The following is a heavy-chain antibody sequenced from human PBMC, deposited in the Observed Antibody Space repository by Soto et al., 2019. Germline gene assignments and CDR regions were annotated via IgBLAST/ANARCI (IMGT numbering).Heavy chain of an antibody. D-gene: IGHD3-22*01. Sequence: ASVKVSCKASGYTFTSYYMHWVRQAPGQGLEWMGIINPSGGSTRYAQKIQGRVTMTRDTSTSTVYMDLSSLRSEDTAVYYCARDPSPYYYGSSGSPIAYYFDYWGQGTLVTVSS. CDR3: ARDPSPYYYGSSGSPIAYYFDY. CDR1: GYTFTSYY. CDR2: INPSGGST. J-gene: IGHJ4*02. V-gene: IGHV1-46*01.